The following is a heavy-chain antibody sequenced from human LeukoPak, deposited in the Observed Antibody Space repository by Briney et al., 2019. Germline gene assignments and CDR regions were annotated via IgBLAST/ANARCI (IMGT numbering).Heavy chain of an antibody. Sequence: PGGSLRLSCTVSGFTFSSLEMNWVRQAPGKGLEWVAYISTDSGETIYYADSVEGRFTISRDNAKNSLYLQMNSLRVEDTATYYCATLTVGRCIMTSCPYDYWGQGTLVTVCS. J-gene: IGHJ4*02. CDR2: ISTDSGETI. D-gene: IGHD3-16*01. CDR1: GFTFSSLE. V-gene: IGHV3-48*03. CDR3: ATLTVGRCIMTSCPYDY.